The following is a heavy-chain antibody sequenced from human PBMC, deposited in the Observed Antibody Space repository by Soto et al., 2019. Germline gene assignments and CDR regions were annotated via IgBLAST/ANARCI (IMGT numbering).Heavy chain of an antibody. Sequence: SETLSLTCTVSGGSISSYYWSWIRQPPGKGLEWIGYIYYSGSTNYNPSLKSRVTISVDTSKNQFSLKLSSVTAADTAVYYCARDSRGVTILEDYYYYYGMDVWGQGTTVTVSS. D-gene: IGHD3-10*01. V-gene: IGHV4-59*01. CDR1: GGSISSYY. J-gene: IGHJ6*02. CDR2: IYYSGST. CDR3: ARDSRGVTILEDYYYYYGMDV.